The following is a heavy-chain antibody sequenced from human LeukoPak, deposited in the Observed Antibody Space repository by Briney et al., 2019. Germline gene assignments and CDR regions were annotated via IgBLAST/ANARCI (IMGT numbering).Heavy chain of an antibody. V-gene: IGHV4-59*01. CDR3: ARIGHFLFDY. CDR2: IYYSGST. D-gene: IGHD3-3*02. Sequence: SETLSLTCAVYGGSFSGYYWSGIRQPPGKGLEWIGYIYYSGSTNYNPSLKSRVTISVDTSKNQFSLKLSSVTAADTAVYYCARIGHFLFDYWGQGTLVTVSS. CDR1: GGSFSGYY. J-gene: IGHJ4*02.